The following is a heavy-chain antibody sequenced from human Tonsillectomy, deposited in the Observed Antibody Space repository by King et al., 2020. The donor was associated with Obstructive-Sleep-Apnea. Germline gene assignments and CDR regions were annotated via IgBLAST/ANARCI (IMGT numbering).Heavy chain of an antibody. CDR3: ARGGEYCGGDCYS. Sequence: VQLVESGGGLVKPGGSLRISCATSGFTFRNYNMNWVRQAPGKGLEWVSSISRSSDFIYYADSVKGRFTISRDNAKNSLYLQMNSLRAEDTAVYYCARGGEYCGGDCYSWGQGTLVTVSS. V-gene: IGHV3-21*01. CDR2: ISRSSDFI. D-gene: IGHD2-21*02. J-gene: IGHJ4*02. CDR1: GFTFRNYN.